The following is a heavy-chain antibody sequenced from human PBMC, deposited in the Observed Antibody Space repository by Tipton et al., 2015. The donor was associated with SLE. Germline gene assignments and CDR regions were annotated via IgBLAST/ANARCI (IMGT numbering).Heavy chain of an antibody. CDR1: GGSISTNY. Sequence: TLSLTCIVSGGSISTNYWSWIRQPAGKGLEWIGRVYSSGSTDYNPSLESRVTMSIEASKNQLSLTLKYVTAADTAVYYCARGSYGTDAFDIWGQGTLVAVSS. CDR3: ARGSYGTDAFDI. V-gene: IGHV4-4*07. CDR2: VYSSGST. J-gene: IGHJ3*02. D-gene: IGHD3-10*01.